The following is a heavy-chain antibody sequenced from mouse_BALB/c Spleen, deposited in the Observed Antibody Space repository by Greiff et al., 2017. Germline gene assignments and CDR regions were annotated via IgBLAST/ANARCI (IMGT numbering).Heavy chain of an antibody. D-gene: IGHD2-1*01. CDR1: GYAFSSYW. J-gene: IGHJ4*01. CDR3: ARSAIYYGKGDY. Sequence: VKVVESGAELVRPGSSVKISCKASGYAFSSYWMNWVKQRPGQGLEWIGQIYPGDGDTNYNGKFKGKATLTADKSSSTAYMQLSSLTSEDSAVYFCARSAIYYGKGDYWGQGTSVTVSS. V-gene: IGHV1-80*01. CDR2: IYPGDGDT.